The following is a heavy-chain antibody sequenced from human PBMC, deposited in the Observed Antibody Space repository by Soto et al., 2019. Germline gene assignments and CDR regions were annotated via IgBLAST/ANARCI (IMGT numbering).Heavy chain of an antibody. V-gene: IGHV3-33*01. D-gene: IGHD3-3*01. CDR2: VWYDGSKK. J-gene: IGHJ6*01. Sequence: QVQVVESGGGVVQPGRSLRLSCAASGFTFSSFGMHWVRQAPGKGLEWVSLVWYDGSKKSYGDSVKGRFTISRDNSRNTVYLHMNSLRADDTAVYYCARDASYYSLWSGYYPSRNGMDVWGQGTRVTVSS. CDR3: ARDASYYSLWSGYYPSRNGMDV. CDR1: GFTFSSFG.